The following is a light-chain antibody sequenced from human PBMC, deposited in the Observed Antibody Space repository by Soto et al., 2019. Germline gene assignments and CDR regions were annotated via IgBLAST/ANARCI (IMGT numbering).Light chain of an antibody. CDR3: QQSYSTPSA. CDR1: QSIGGF. V-gene: IGKV1-39*01. J-gene: IGKJ4*01. Sequence: DIQMTQSPSSLSVSVGDRVTITCRASQSIGGFLNWYQQKLGKAPKLLIYAASSLQSGVPSRFSGSGSGTDFALTISSLQPEDFASYYCQQSYSTPSAFGGGTKVDIK. CDR2: AAS.